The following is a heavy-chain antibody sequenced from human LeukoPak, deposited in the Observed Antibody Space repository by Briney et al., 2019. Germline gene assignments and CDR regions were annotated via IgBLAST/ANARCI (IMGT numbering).Heavy chain of an antibody. D-gene: IGHD2-21*02. V-gene: IGHV3-7*01. CDR1: GFMFSSSW. CDR3: ARDRGVMTSDAFDI. J-gene: IGHJ3*02. Sequence: GGSLRLSCAASGFMFSSSWMAWVRQAPGKGLEWVANIKEDGSDKNYVDSMKGRFTISRDNAKNSLYLQTNSLRAEDTAVYYCARDRGVMTSDAFDIWGHGTMVTVSS. CDR2: IKEDGSDK.